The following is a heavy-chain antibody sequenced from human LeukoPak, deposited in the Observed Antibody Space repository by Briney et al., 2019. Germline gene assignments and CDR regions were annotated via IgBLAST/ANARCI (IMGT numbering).Heavy chain of an antibody. CDR1: GFTFSNSA. CDR3: AKHQTRDGYNRVGVDY. Sequence: GGSLRLSCAASGFTFSNSAMSWVRQAPGKGLEWASTFSDSGGGTYYADSVKGRFTISRDNSKNTLYLQMSSLRAEDTAVYYCAKHQTRDGYNRVGVDYWGQGTLVTVSS. D-gene: IGHD5-24*01. CDR2: FSDSGGGT. V-gene: IGHV3-23*01. J-gene: IGHJ4*02.